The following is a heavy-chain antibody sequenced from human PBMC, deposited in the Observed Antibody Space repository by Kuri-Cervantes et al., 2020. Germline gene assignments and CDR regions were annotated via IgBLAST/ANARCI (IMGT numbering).Heavy chain of an antibody. V-gene: IGHV1-24*01. J-gene: IGHJ5*02. CDR1: GYTLTELS. D-gene: IGHD3-22*01. Sequence: ASVKVSCKVSGYTLTELSMHWVRQAPGKGLEWMGGFDPEDGETIYAQKFQGRVTMTEDTFTDTAYMELSSLRSEDTAVYYCARAGDGDYYDSSGYYDSSTWFDPWGQGTLVTVSS. CDR2: FDPEDGET. CDR3: ARAGDGDYYDSSGYYDSSTWFDP.